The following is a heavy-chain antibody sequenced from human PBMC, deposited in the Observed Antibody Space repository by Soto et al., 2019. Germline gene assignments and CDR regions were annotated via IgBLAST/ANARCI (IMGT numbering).Heavy chain of an antibody. V-gene: IGHV1-69*06. CDR3: AQRHPGSCSSTSCYSFPDDYYGMDV. D-gene: IGHD2-2*01. Sequence: GASVKVSFKASGGTFSSYAISWLRQAPGQGLEWMGGIIPIFGTANYAQKFQGRVTITADKSTSTAYMELSSLRSEDTAVYYCAQRHPGSCSSTSCYSFPDDYYGMDVWGQGTTVTVSS. CDR2: IIPIFGTA. J-gene: IGHJ6*02. CDR1: GGTFSSYA.